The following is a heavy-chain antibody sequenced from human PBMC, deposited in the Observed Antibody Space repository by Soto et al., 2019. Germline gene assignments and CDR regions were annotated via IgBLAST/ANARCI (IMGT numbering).Heavy chain of an antibody. CDR1: GGTFSSYT. D-gene: IGHD2-2*02. Sequence: QVQLVQSGAEAKKPGSSVKVSCKASGGTFSSYTISWVRQAPGQGLEWMGRIIPILGIANYAQKFQGRVTITADKSTSTAYMELSSVRSEDRAVYYCAMEYCSSTSCYRDYWGQGTLVTVSS. V-gene: IGHV1-69*02. CDR3: AMEYCSSTSCYRDY. J-gene: IGHJ4*02. CDR2: IIPILGIA.